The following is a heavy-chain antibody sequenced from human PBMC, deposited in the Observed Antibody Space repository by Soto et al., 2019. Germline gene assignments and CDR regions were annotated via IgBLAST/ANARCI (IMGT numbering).Heavy chain of an antibody. CDR1: GGTFSSYA. CDR2: IIPIFGTA. J-gene: IGHJ5*02. CDR3: AREFYYGSGSDNWFDP. V-gene: IGHV1-69*06. D-gene: IGHD3-10*01. Sequence: KVSCKASGGTFSSYAISWVRQAPGQGLEWMGGIIPIFGTANYAQKFQGRVTITADKSTSTAYMELSSLRSEDTAVYYCAREFYYGSGSDNWFDPWGQGTLVTVSS.